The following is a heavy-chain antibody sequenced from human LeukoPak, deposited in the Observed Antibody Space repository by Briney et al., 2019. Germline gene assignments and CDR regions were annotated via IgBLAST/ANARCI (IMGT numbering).Heavy chain of an antibody. Sequence: SQTLSLPCAISGDSVSSNSAAWNWIRQSPSRGLEWLGRTYYRSKWYNDYAVSVKSRITINPDTSKNQFSLQLNSVTPEDTAVYYCARDLDVGVITHDAFDIWGQGTMVTVSS. D-gene: IGHD3-10*01. CDR1: GDSVSSNSAA. CDR2: TYYRSKWYN. CDR3: ARDLDVGVITHDAFDI. J-gene: IGHJ3*02. V-gene: IGHV6-1*01.